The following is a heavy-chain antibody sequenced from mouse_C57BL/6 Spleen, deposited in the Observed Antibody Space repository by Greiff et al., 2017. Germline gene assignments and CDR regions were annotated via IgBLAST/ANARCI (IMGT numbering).Heavy chain of an antibody. CDR2: ISSGSSTI. CDR1: GFTFSDYG. J-gene: IGHJ2*01. CDR3: AREVVDYFDY. Sequence: EVHLVESGGGLVKPGGSLKLSCAASGFTFSDYGMHWVRQAPEKGLEWVAYISSGSSTIYYADTVKGRFTISRDNAKNTLFLQMTSLRSEDTAMYYCAREVVDYFDYWGQGTTLTVSS. D-gene: IGHD1-1*01. V-gene: IGHV5-17*01.